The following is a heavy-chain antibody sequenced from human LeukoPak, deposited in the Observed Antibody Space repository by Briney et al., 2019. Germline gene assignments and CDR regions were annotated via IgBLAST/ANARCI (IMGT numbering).Heavy chain of an antibody. D-gene: IGHD4-17*01. V-gene: IGHV3-21*01. Sequence: GGSLRLSCAASGFTFSNYAMSWVRQAPGKGLEWVSSISSSSSYIYYADSVKGRFTISRDNAKNSLYLQMNSLRAEDTAVYYCAYGDYVGYFDYWGQGTLVTVSS. CDR1: GFTFSNYA. CDR2: ISSSSSYI. J-gene: IGHJ4*02. CDR3: AYGDYVGYFDY.